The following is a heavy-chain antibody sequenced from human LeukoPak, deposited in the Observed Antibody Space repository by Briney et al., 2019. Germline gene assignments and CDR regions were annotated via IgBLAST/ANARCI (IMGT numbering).Heavy chain of an antibody. J-gene: IGHJ6*03. CDR1: GYTVTSYD. Sequence: EASAKVSCKASGYTVTSYDINWVRQAIGQGLEWMGWMNPNMGNTGYAQKFQGRVTMTRNTSISTAYMELSSLRSEDTAVYYCARGGGYSYGFRYYYYYMDVWGKGTTVTISS. CDR2: MNPNMGNT. CDR3: ARGGGYSYGFRYYYYYMDV. V-gene: IGHV1-8*01. D-gene: IGHD5-18*01.